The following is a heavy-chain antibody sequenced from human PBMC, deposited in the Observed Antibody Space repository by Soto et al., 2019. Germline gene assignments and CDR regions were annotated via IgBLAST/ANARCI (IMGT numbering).Heavy chain of an antibody. CDR2: IYHSGST. D-gene: IGHD4-17*01. V-gene: IGHV4-4*02. J-gene: IGHJ6*02. CDR3: ARDPYGDHVYYYYGMDV. Sequence: QVQLQESGPGLVKPSGTLSLTCAVSGGSISSSNWWSWVRQPPGKGLEWIGEIYHSGSTNYNPSRKRRVTISVDKSKNQFSLKLSSVTAADTAVYYCARDPYGDHVYYYYGMDVWGQGTTVTVSS. CDR1: GGSISSSNW.